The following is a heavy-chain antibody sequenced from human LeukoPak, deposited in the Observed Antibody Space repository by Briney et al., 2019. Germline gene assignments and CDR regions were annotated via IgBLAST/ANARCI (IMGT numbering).Heavy chain of an antibody. D-gene: IGHD5-12*01. Sequence: ASVKVSCKASGGTFSSYTISWVRQAPGQGLEWMGRIIPILGIANYAQKFQGRVTITADKSTSTAYMELSSLRSGDTAVYYCARFLAREAGGSASLDPWGQGTLVTVSS. J-gene: IGHJ5*02. V-gene: IGHV1-69*02. CDR3: ARFLAREAGGSASLDP. CDR2: IIPILGIA. CDR1: GGTFSSYT.